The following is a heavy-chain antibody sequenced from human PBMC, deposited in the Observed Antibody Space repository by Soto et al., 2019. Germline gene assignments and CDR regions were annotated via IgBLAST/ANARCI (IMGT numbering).Heavy chain of an antibody. CDR1: GDSVSSNGAA. CDR2: TYYRSRWYS. V-gene: IGHV6-1*01. CDR3: ARDPPGLPSASDF. Sequence: SQTLSLTCAISGDSVSSNGAAWNWIRQSPSRGLEWLGRTYYRSRWYSDYAPSVKSRITVNPDTSQNQFSLQLNSVTPEDTAIYYCARDPPGLPSASDFWGQATMVTVYS. D-gene: IGHD6-19*01. J-gene: IGHJ4*02.